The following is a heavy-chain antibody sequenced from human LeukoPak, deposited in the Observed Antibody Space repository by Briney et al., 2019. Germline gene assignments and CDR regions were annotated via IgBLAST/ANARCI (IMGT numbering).Heavy chain of an antibody. V-gene: IGHV4-39*01. CDR3: ARLGWWDS. CDR2: VYYSGST. D-gene: IGHD2-15*01. CDR1: RDSVSNDKFC. J-gene: IGHJ4*02. Sequence: PSETLSLTCTVSRDSVSNDKFCWGWIRQPPGEGLEWIGSVYYSGSTYYNPSLNSRVTISVDTSKNQFSLKLSSVTAADTAVYYCARLGWWDSWGQGTLVTVSS.